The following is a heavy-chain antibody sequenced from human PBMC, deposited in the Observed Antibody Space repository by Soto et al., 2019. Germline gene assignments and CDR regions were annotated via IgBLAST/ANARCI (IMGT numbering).Heavy chain of an antibody. CDR1: VYSFPSYW. Sequence: GESLKISCKGSVYSFPSYWINWVRQMPGKGLEWMGRIDPTDSYTNYSPSFQGHVTISADKSISTAYLQWSSLKASDTAMYYCAGHRAAAGRDTFDIWGQGTMVTVSS. CDR2: IDPTDSYT. J-gene: IGHJ3*02. D-gene: IGHD6-13*01. V-gene: IGHV5-10-1*01. CDR3: AGHRAAAGRDTFDI.